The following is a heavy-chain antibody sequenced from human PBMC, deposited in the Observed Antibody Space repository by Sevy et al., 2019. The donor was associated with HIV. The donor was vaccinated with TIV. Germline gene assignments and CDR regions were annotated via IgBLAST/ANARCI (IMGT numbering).Heavy chain of an antibody. CDR2: VYYIGGT. V-gene: IGHV4-59*12. Sequence: SESLSLTCTVSGSSINSDHWNWIRQPPGKGLGWIGYVYYIGGTNYNPSLKNRVTISVDRTKNQFSVNPTSVTAADTAGYYCARRNDFAIWGQGRMVTVSS. CDR3: ARRNDFAI. J-gene: IGHJ3*02. CDR1: GSSINSDH.